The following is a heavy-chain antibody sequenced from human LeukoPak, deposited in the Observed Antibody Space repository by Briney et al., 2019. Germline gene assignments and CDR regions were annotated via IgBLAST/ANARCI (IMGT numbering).Heavy chain of an antibody. D-gene: IGHD3-22*01. V-gene: IGHV3-23*01. CDR2: ISGSGGST. J-gene: IGHJ3*02. CDR1: GFTFSSYA. Sequence: PGGSLRLSCAASGFTFSSYAMSWVRQAPGKGLEWVSAISGSGGSTYYADSVKGRFTISRDNSKNTLHLQMSSLRAEDTAVYYCARASGGTYYYDSSGHYDAFDIWGQGTMVTVSS. CDR3: ARASGGTYYYDSSGHYDAFDI.